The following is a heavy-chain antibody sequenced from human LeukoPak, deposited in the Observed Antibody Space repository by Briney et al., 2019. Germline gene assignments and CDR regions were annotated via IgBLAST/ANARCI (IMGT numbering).Heavy chain of an antibody. CDR3: ARKVAAAAGSSGAPYYFDY. J-gene: IGHJ4*02. Sequence: YGGSFSGYYWSWIRQPPGKGLEWIGEINHSGSTNYNPSLKSRVTISVDTSKNQFSLKLSSVTAADTAVYYCARKVAAAAGSSGAPYYFDYWGQGTLVTVSS. CDR2: INHSGST. CDR1: GGSFSGYY. D-gene: IGHD6-13*01. V-gene: IGHV4-34*01.